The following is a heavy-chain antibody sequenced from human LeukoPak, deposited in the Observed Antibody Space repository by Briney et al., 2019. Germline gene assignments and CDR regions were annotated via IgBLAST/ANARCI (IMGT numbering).Heavy chain of an antibody. Sequence: SETLSLTCTVSGGSISSDHHYWSWIRQHPGKGLEWIGYIYYSGSTYYNPSLESRVTISIDTSQNQFSLKLSSVTAADTAVYYCARVFWRKSGYDFGLDCWGQGTLVTVSS. D-gene: IGHD5-12*01. V-gene: IGHV4-31*03. CDR2: IYYSGST. CDR1: GGSISSDHHY. J-gene: IGHJ4*02. CDR3: ARVFWRKSGYDFGLDC.